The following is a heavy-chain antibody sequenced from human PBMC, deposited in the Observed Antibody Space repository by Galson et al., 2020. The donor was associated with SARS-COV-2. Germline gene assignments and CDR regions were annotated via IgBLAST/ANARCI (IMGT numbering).Heavy chain of an antibody. D-gene: IGHD3-10*01. Sequence: GGSLRLSCAASGFTFSSYSMNWVRQAPGKGLEWVSSIISISSYIYYADSVKGRFTISRANAKNSLYLQMNSLRAEDTAVYYCARDLTMVRGASLDYWGQGTLVTVSS. CDR3: ARDLTMVRGASLDY. V-gene: IGHV3-21*01. J-gene: IGHJ4*02. CDR1: GFTFSSYS. CDR2: IISISSYI.